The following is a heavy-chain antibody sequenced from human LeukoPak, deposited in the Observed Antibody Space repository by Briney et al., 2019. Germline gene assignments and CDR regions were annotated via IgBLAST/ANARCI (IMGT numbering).Heavy chain of an antibody. CDR1: GDSISGNY. D-gene: IGHD5-24*01. CDR2: IYYSGST. Sequence: SETLSLTCTVSGDSISGNYWTWIRQPPGKGLEWIGYIYYSGSTNYNASLKSRVTISVDTSKNQFSLKLSSVTVADTAVYYCARLGDGDNLRYFDYWGQGTQVTVSS. V-gene: IGHV4-59*08. J-gene: IGHJ4*02. CDR3: ARLGDGDNLRYFDY.